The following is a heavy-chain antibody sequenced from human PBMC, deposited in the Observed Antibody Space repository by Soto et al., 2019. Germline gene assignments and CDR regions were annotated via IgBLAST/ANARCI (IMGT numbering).Heavy chain of an antibody. CDR1: GGSISSSSYC. J-gene: IGHJ6*02. CDR3: ARSGSGSYYYYYYGMDV. CDR2: IYYSGST. V-gene: IGHV4-39*01. D-gene: IGHD1-26*01. Sequence: PSETLSLTCTVSGGSISSSSYCWGWIRKPPGKGLEWIGSIYYSGSTYYNPSLKSRVTISVDTSKNQFSLKLSSVTAADTAVYYCARSGSGSYYYYYYGMDVWGQGATVTVSS.